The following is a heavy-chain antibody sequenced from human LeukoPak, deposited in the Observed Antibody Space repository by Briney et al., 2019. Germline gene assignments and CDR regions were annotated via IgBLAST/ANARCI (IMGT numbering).Heavy chain of an antibody. CDR1: GYTLTELS. V-gene: IGHV1-24*01. CDR2: FDPEDGET. CDR3: ARDLMGIAYRGAFYY. Sequence: ASVKVSCKVSGYTLTELSMHWVRQAPGKGLEGMGGFDPEDGETIYAQKFQGRVTMTEDTSTDTAYMELSSLRSEDTAVYYCARDLMGIAYRGAFYYWGQGTLVTVSS. J-gene: IGHJ4*02. D-gene: IGHD6-13*01.